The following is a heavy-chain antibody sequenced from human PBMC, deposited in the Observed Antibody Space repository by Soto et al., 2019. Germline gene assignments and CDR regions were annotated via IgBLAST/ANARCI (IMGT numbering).Heavy chain of an antibody. J-gene: IGHJ4*02. CDR1: GASISSYY. CDR3: ARQLLLGYSNYFDY. V-gene: IGHV4-59*01. CDR2: IYYTGST. Sequence: SETLSLTCTVSGASISSYYWSWIRQPPGKGLEWVGYIYYTGSTNYNPSLRSRFTISVDTSKNQFSLKLSSVTAADTAVYYCARQLLLGYSNYFDYWGQGTLVTVS. D-gene: IGHD3-9*01.